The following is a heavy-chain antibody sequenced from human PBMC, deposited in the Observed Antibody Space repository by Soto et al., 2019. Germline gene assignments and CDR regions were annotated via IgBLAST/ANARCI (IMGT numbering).Heavy chain of an antibody. J-gene: IGHJ4*02. D-gene: IGHD2-15*01. CDR2: IKQDGSEK. CDR3: AGYCSGGSCYLY. Sequence: GSLRLSCAASGFTFSSYWMSWVRQAPGKGLEWVANIKQDGSEKYYVDSVKGRFTISRDNAKNSLYLQMNSLRAEDTAVYYCAGYCSGGSCYLYWGQGTLVTVSS. V-gene: IGHV3-7*01. CDR1: GFTFSSYW.